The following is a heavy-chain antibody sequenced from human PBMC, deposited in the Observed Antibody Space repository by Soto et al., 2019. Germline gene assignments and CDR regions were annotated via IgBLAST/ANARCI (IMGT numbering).Heavy chain of an antibody. J-gene: IGHJ4*02. Sequence: QVQLVQSGAEGKKPGSSVKVSCKASGGTFGSYVFSWVRQAPGQGLEWMGGIIPALGVTNYAQKFQGRVTITADQSTTTAYMELSSLRSEDTAVYYCATNYDYGGDWGQGTLVTVSS. CDR3: ATNYDYGGD. CDR1: GGTFGSYV. CDR2: IIPALGVT. D-gene: IGHD4-17*01. V-gene: IGHV1-69*09.